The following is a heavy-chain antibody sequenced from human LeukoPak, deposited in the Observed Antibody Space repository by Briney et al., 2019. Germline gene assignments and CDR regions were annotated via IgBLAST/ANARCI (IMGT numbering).Heavy chain of an antibody. Sequence: PGGSLRLSCAASGFTFSSYGMSWVRQAPGKGLEWVSAISGSGGSTYYADSVKGRFSISRDTAKNSLYLQMNSLGVDDTAVYHCARDHGRGSTDYFDYWGQGTLVTVSS. CDR1: GFTFSSYG. D-gene: IGHD3-10*01. CDR3: ARDHGRGSTDYFDY. J-gene: IGHJ4*02. CDR2: ISGSGGST. V-gene: IGHV3-23*01.